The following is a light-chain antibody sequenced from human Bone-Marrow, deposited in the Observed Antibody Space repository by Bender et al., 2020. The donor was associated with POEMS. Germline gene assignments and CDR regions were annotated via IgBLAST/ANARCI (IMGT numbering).Light chain of an antibody. J-gene: IGLJ2*01. CDR3: LLYYSGAQV. Sequence: QLVVTQEPSLTVSPGGTVSLTCASSYGEVNIGYYASWFQQKPGQAPMSLIFKTNNKHSWTPARFSGSLLGGKAALTLSGVQPEDEGDYYCLLYYSGAQVFGGGTKVTVL. CDR1: YGEVNIGYY. CDR2: KTN. V-gene: IGLV7-43*01.